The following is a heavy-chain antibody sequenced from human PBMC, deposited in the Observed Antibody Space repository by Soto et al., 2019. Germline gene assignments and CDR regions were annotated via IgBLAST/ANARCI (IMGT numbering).Heavy chain of an antibody. D-gene: IGHD1-7*01. CDR2: INPSGGST. Sequence: ASVKVSCKASGYTFTSYYMHWVRQAPGQGLEWMGIINPSGGSTNYNPSLKSRVTISVDTSKNQFSLKLSSVTAADTAVYYCARAHITGTTVPLEGAIGAFDIWGQGTMVTVSS. J-gene: IGHJ3*02. CDR3: ARAHITGTTVPLEGAIGAFDI. V-gene: IGHV1-46*01. CDR1: GYTFTSYY.